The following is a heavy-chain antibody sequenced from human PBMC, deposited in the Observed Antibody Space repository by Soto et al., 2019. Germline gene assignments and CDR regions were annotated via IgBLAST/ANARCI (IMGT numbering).Heavy chain of an antibody. CDR1: GYSFTRYW. CDR2: IYPGDSDT. D-gene: IGHD3-3*01. Sequence: GESLKISCKGSGYSFTRYWIGWVRQMPGKGLEWMGIIYPGDSDTRYSPSFQGQVTISADKSISTAYLQWSSLKASDTAMYYCASSYYDFWSGYSHYYYYGMDVWGQGTTVTVSS. CDR3: ASSYYDFWSGYSHYYYYGMDV. J-gene: IGHJ6*02. V-gene: IGHV5-51*01.